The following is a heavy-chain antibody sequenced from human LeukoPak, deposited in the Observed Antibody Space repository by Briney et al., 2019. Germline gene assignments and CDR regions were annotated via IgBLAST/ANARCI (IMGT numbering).Heavy chain of an antibody. V-gene: IGHV4-34*01. D-gene: IGHD3-10*01. CDR2: INHSGST. Sequence: SETLSLTCAVYGGSFSGYYWSWIRQPPGKGLEWIGEINHSGSTNYNPSLKSRVTISVDTSKNQFSLKLSSVTAADTAVYYCARLQRGDGYNFDYWGQGTLVTVSS. J-gene: IGHJ4*02. CDR3: ARLQRGDGYNFDY. CDR1: GGSFSGYY.